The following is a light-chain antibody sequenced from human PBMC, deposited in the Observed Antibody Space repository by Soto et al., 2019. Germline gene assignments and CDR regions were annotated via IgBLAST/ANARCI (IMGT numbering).Light chain of an antibody. J-gene: IGKJ4*01. CDR3: QQFNGFPLT. CDR1: QDIGSA. CDR2: DAS. V-gene: IGKV1-13*02. Sequence: IQLTQSPSSLSASVGDRVTITCRAGQDIGSALAWYQQRPGKAPKLLLYDASNLEAGVPSRFSGSGSGTDFTLTITSLRPEDLATYYCQQFNGFPLTVGGGTKVQIK.